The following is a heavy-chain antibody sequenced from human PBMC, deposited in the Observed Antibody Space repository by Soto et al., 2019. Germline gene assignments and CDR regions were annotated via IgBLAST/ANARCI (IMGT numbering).Heavy chain of an antibody. Sequence: GASVKVSCKASGYTFTSYDINWVRQATGQGLEWMGWMNPNSGNTGYAQKFQGRVTMTRNTSISTAYMELSSLRSEDTAVYYCARLPTGDYSNLYYYYYYMDGWGKGTTVTVSS. CDR3: ARLPTGDYSNLYYYYYYMDG. V-gene: IGHV1-8*01. D-gene: IGHD4-4*01. J-gene: IGHJ6*03. CDR2: MNPNSGNT. CDR1: GYTFTSYD.